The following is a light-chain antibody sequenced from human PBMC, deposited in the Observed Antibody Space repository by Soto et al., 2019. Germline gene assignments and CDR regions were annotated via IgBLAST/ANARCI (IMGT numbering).Light chain of an antibody. Sequence: EIQMTQSASSLSGSVGDRVSMXCRASQSFGGGLVWYQQIPVKAPKLLIYDASSLESGGPSRFSGSGSGTEFTRTISSLQPDDFATYYGQQYDSFPLTFGGGTKVDIK. J-gene: IGKJ4*01. CDR1: QSFGGG. CDR2: DAS. V-gene: IGKV1-5*01. CDR3: QQYDSFPLT.